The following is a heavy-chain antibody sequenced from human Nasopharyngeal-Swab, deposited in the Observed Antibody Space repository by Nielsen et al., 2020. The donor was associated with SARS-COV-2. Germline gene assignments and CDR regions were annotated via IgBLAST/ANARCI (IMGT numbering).Heavy chain of an antibody. Sequence: GVLKISCAASGFTFSDSAIHWVRQASGKGLAWVGRVRSKGNNYATAYSASVKGRFIIFRDDPTNTAYLQMNSLKTEDTAMYYCTRCGGGCYSGRDYWGQGTLVTVSS. D-gene: IGHD2-15*01. J-gene: IGHJ4*02. CDR1: GFTFSDSA. CDR2: VRSKGNNYAT. CDR3: TRCGGGCYSGRDY. V-gene: IGHV3-73*01.